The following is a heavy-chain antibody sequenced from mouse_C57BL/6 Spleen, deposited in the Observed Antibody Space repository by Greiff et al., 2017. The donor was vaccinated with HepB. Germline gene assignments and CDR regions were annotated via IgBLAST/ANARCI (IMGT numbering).Heavy chain of an antibody. CDR3: ARWDDGYYAWFAY. V-gene: IGHV1-72*01. CDR1: GYTFTSYW. J-gene: IGHJ3*01. D-gene: IGHD2-3*01. CDR2: IDPNSGGT. Sequence: QVQLQQPGAELVKPGASVKLSCKASGYTFTSYWMHWVKQRPGRGLEWIGRIDPNSGGTKYNEKFKSKATLTVDKPSSTAYMQLSSLTSGDSAVYYCARWDDGYYAWFAYWGQGTLVTVSA.